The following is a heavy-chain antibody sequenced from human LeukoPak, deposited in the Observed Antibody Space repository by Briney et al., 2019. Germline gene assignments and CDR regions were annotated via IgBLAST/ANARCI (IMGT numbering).Heavy chain of an antibody. CDR3: ARRGGGYSGYDGDY. CDR1: GYSFSTYW. J-gene: IGHJ4*02. CDR2: IYPSDSDT. Sequence: GESLKISCKGFGYSFSTYWIGWVRQMPGKGLEWMGIIYPSDSDTKYSPSFQGQVIISADKSIRTAYLQWSSLKASGTAMYYCARRGGGYSGYDGDYWGQGTLVTVSS. D-gene: IGHD5-12*01. V-gene: IGHV5-51*01.